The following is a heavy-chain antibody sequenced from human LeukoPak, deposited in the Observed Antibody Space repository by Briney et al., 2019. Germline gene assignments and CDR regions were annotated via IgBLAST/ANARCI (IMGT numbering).Heavy chain of an antibody. CDR3: VRDGEYSHGIDFDH. CDR1: GFTFSSSV. CDR2: IGGSRGTT. J-gene: IGHJ4*02. V-gene: IGHV3-23*01. Sequence: GGSLRLSCAASGFTFSSSVMSWVRQAPGKGLEWVSDIGGSRGTTNYADSVKGRFTISRDNSKNTLYLQMNSLRAEDTAIYNCVRDGEYSHGIDFDHWGQGTLVTVSP. D-gene: IGHD5-18*01.